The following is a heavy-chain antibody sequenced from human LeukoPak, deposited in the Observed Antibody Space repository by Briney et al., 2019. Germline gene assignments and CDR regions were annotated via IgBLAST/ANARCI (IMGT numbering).Heavy chain of an antibody. Sequence: GGSLRLSCAASGFTFSCYWMSWVRQAPGKGLEWVANIKQDGSEKYYVDSVKGQFTISRDNARNSLFLQMNSLRGEDTAVYYCARDGATFSGYDWFYYMDVWGKGTTVTVSS. CDR1: GFTFSCYW. CDR2: IKQDGSEK. V-gene: IGHV3-7*01. D-gene: IGHD5-12*01. J-gene: IGHJ6*03. CDR3: ARDGATFSGYDWFYYMDV.